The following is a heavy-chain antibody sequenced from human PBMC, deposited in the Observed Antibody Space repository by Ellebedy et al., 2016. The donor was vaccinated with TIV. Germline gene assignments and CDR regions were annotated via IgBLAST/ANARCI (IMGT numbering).Heavy chain of an antibody. D-gene: IGHD6-6*01. Sequence: SVKVSXKASGGTFSSYAISWVRQAPGQGLEWMGGIIPIFGTANYAQKFQGRVTITADKSTSTAYMELSSLRSEDTAVYYCARKRSYSSSFPDAFDIWGQGTMVTVSS. J-gene: IGHJ3*02. CDR2: IIPIFGTA. V-gene: IGHV1-69*06. CDR1: GGTFSSYA. CDR3: ARKRSYSSSFPDAFDI.